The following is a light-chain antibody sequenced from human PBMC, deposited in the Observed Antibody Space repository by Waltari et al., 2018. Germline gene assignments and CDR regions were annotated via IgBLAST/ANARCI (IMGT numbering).Light chain of an antibody. Sequence: EIVLTQSPGTLSLSPGERATLSCRASQSVSSSYLAWYQQKPGQPPRLLIYGASSRATGIPDRFSGSGSGTDFTLTISRLEPEDFAVYYCQQYGSSFAFGQGTKVEIK. CDR1: QSVSSSY. CDR2: GAS. V-gene: IGKV3-20*01. J-gene: IGKJ1*01. CDR3: QQYGSSFA.